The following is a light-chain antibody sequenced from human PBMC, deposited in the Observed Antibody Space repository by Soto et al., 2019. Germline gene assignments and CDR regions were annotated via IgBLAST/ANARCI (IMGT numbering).Light chain of an antibody. CDR3: QHRSIWPIT. Sequence: EIVLTQSPGTLSLSPGEIATLSCRASQSVSRGYLAWYQQKPGRAPRLLIYGASSRATGIPDRFSGSGSGTDLTLTISSLEAEDFAVYYCQHRSIWPITFGQGTRLEI. J-gene: IGKJ5*01. V-gene: IGKV3D-20*02. CDR2: GAS. CDR1: QSVSRGY.